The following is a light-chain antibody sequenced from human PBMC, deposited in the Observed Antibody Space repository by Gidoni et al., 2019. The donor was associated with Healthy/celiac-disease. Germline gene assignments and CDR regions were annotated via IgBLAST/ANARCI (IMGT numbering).Light chain of an antibody. Sequence: DIQMTQSPYSLSASVGDRVTITCQARQDISNYLNWYQQKPGKAPTLLIYDASNLETGVPSRFSGSGSGTDFTFTISSLQPEDIATYYCQQYDNLPLTFGGGTKVEIK. CDR2: DAS. CDR1: QDISNY. J-gene: IGKJ4*01. V-gene: IGKV1-33*01. CDR3: QQYDNLPLT.